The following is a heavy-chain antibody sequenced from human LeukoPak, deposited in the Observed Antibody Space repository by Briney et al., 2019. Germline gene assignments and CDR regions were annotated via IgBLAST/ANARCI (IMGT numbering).Heavy chain of an antibody. Sequence: APVKASCKASGYTFTCYYMHWVRQAPGQGLEWMRWINPNSGGTNYAQKFQGRVTMTRDTSISTAYMEPSRLRSDDTAVYYCALPDVVVAATGDYWGQGTLVTVSS. D-gene: IGHD2-15*01. CDR1: GYTFTCYY. V-gene: IGHV1-2*02. CDR3: ALPDVVVAATGDY. CDR2: INPNSGGT. J-gene: IGHJ4*02.